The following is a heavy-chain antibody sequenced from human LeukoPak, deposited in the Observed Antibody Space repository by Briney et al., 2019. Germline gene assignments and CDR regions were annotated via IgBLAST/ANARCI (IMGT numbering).Heavy chain of an antibody. CDR1: GFTFTNYE. D-gene: IGHD6-13*01. V-gene: IGHV3-48*03. CDR2: ISSTGSVI. Sequence: GGSLRLSCAASGFTFTNYELNWVRQAPGKGLEWVSYISSTGSVIYYADSVKGRFTISRDNAKNSLYLQVNSLRVEDTAVYYCARDLRSLGYSISDWGQGTLVTVSS. J-gene: IGHJ4*02. CDR3: ARDLRSLGYSISD.